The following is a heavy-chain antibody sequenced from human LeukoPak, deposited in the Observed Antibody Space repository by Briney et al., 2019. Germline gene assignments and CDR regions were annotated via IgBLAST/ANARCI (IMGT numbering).Heavy chain of an antibody. D-gene: IGHD6-19*01. CDR2: ISSSGSTI. J-gene: IGHJ4*02. CDR1: GFTFSDYY. Sequence: GGSLRLSCAASGFTFSDYYMSWIRQAPEKGLEWVSYISSSGSTIYYADSVKGRFTISRDNAKNSLYLQMNSLRAADTAVYYCARDGQWLANPCDYWGQGTLVTVSS. CDR3: ARDGQWLANPCDY. V-gene: IGHV3-11*01.